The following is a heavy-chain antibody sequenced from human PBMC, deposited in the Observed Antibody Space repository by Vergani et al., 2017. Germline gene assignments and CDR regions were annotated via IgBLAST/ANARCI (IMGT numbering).Heavy chain of an antibody. Sequence: QVQLQESGPGLVKPSQTLSLTCTVSGGSISSGSYYWSWIRQPAGKGLEWIGRIYTSGSTNYNPSLKSRVTISVDTSKNQFSLKLSSVTAADTAVYYCASSTSGYCSSTSCSLPRDYWGQGTLVTVSS. CDR1: GGSISSGSYY. CDR2: IYTSGST. J-gene: IGHJ4*02. CDR3: ASSTSGYCSSTSCSLPRDY. V-gene: IGHV4-61*02. D-gene: IGHD2-2*01.